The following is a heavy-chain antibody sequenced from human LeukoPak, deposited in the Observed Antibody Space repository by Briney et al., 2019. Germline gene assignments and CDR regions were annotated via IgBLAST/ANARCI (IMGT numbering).Heavy chain of an antibody. Sequence: SETLSLTCTVSGGSISSGGYYWSWIRQPPGKGLEWIGYIYHSGSTYYDPSLKSRVTISVDTSKNQFSLKLSSVTAADTAVYYCARAPSWTEPKIDYWGQGTLVTVSS. V-gene: IGHV4-30-2*01. J-gene: IGHJ4*02. CDR1: GGSISSGGYY. CDR2: IYHSGST. CDR3: ARAPSWTEPKIDY. D-gene: IGHD1-1*01.